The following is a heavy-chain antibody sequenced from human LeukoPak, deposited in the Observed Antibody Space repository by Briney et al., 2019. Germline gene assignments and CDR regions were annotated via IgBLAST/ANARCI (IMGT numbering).Heavy chain of an antibody. D-gene: IGHD3-10*01. J-gene: IGHJ4*02. CDR3: AKAGPGFGFDY. V-gene: IGHV3-48*03. CDR1: GVTFSNYE. Sequence: GGSLRLSCAASGVTFSNYEMNWVRQAPGKGLEWVSDISSSGSTKDYADSVKGRFTISRDNAKDSLYLQMNSLRVEDTAVYYCAKAGPGFGFDYWGQGTLVTVSS. CDR2: ISSSGSTK.